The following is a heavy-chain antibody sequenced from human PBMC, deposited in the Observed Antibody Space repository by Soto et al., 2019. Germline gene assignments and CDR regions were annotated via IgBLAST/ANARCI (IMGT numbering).Heavy chain of an antibody. D-gene: IGHD3-3*02. CDR2: IYYSGST. V-gene: IGHV4-59*01. CDR1: GGSISSYY. CDR3: ARAHLTPHEFDY. J-gene: IGHJ4*02. Sequence: SETLSLTCTVSGGSISSYYWSRIRQPPGKGLEWIGYIYYSGSTNYNPSLKSRVTISVDTSKNQFSLKLSSVTAADTAVYYCARAHLTPHEFDYWGQGTLVTVSS.